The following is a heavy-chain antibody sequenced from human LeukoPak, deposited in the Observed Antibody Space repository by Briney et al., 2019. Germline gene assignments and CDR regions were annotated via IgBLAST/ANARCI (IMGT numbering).Heavy chain of an antibody. CDR3: AKAADYYDSSGFDY. CDR2: SGCGEGTT. Sequence: GGSLTLSCAASGFTFSSYAMTWVRQAPGKGLEWVSASGCGEGTTDYADSAKGRYTISRDNSKNTLYLQMNSLKAEDTAVYYCAKAADYYDSSGFDYWGQGTLVTVSS. D-gene: IGHD3-22*01. V-gene: IGHV3-23*01. J-gene: IGHJ4*02. CDR1: GFTFSSYA.